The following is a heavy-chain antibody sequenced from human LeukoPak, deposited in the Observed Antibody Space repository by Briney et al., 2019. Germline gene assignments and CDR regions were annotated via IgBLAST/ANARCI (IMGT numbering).Heavy chain of an antibody. CDR2: IYYSGNT. D-gene: IGHD1-26*01. V-gene: IGHV4-39*01. CDR3: ARSGSYHNNFDY. CDR1: GGSIISGGSY. J-gene: IGHJ4*02. Sequence: SETLSLTCSVSGGSIISGGSYWGWIRQPPGKGLEWIGSIYYSGNTYYDPSLKSRVTMSVDTSENQFSLKLNSVTAADTAVYYCARSGSYHNNFDYWGQGTLVTVSS.